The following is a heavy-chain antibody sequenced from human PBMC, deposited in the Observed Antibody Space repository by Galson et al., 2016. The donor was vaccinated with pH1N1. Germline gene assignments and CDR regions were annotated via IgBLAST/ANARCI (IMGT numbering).Heavy chain of an antibody. Sequence: QSGAEVKKPGESLKISCKGSGYSFSNYWIGWVRQMPGKGLEWMGIIYPGDSDTKYSPSFQGQVTISADKSLSTTSLQWSILKASDTAMYSCARRHGSVSSYYVDYWGQGTLVTGSS. J-gene: IGHJ4*02. CDR3: ARRHGSVSSYYVDY. D-gene: IGHD3-10*01. CDR2: IYPGDSDT. CDR1: GYSFSNYW. V-gene: IGHV5-51*01.